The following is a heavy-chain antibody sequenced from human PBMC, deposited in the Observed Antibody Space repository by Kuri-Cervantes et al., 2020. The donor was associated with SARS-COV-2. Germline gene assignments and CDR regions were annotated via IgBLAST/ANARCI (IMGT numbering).Heavy chain of an antibody. J-gene: IGHJ4*02. D-gene: IGHD2-2*02. Sequence: SETLSLTCTVSGGSISSSSYYWGWIRQPPGKGLEWIGSIYYSGSTYYNPSFKSRVTISVDTSKNQFSLKLSSVTAADTAVYYCARRCSSTSCYNPSKSFDYWGQGTLVTVSS. CDR1: GGSISSSSYY. V-gene: IGHV4-39*01. CDR2: IYYSGST. CDR3: ARRCSSTSCYNPSKSFDY.